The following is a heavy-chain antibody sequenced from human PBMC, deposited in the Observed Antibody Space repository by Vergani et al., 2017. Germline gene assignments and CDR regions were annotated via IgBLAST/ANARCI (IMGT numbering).Heavy chain of an antibody. J-gene: IGHJ4*02. CDR1: GYTFSYYY. CDR3: ARGDYGILTGYRY. V-gene: IGHV1-46*03. CDR2: INPSGGHT. D-gene: IGHD3-9*01. Sequence: QVQVVPSGAVVKKSGASVKVSCKTSGYTFSYYYMHWVRQAPGQGVEWMGIINPSGGHTNYAQKFQGRVTMTSDTSTSTVYMELSSLRSEDTAIYYCARGDYGILTGYRYWGQGTLVTVSA.